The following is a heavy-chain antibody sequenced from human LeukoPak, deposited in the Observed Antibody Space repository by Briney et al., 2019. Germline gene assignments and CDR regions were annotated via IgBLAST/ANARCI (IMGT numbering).Heavy chain of an antibody. D-gene: IGHD5-18*01. CDR3: ASVGGFTYGIDC. Sequence: GGSLRLSCAASGFIFSSYEMNWVRQAPGKGLEWVSYISSSGSTIYYADSVKGRFTISRDNAKNSLYLQMNSLRVEDTAVYYCASVGGFTYGIDCWGQGTLVTVSS. J-gene: IGHJ4*02. CDR1: GFIFSSYE. V-gene: IGHV3-48*03. CDR2: ISSSGSTI.